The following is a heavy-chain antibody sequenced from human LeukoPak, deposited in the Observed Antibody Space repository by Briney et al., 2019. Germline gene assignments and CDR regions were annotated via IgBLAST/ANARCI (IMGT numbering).Heavy chain of an antibody. D-gene: IGHD3-22*01. Sequence: PSETLSLTCTVSGGSIGTHYWSWIRQPPGKGLEWIGYIYSSGSTKYNPSLKSRVTISVDTSKNQFSLKLSSVTAADTAVYYCARARVRSYSYDSSGFYTSDWHFDLWGRGTLVTVSS. CDR2: IYSSGST. CDR3: ARARVRSYSYDSSGFYTSDWHFDL. J-gene: IGHJ2*01. CDR1: GGSIGTHY. V-gene: IGHV4-59*11.